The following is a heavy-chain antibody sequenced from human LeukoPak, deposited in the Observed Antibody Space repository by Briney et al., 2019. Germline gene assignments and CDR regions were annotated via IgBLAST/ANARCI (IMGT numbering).Heavy chain of an antibody. D-gene: IGHD2-15*01. Sequence: SETLSLTCAVYGGSFSSYYWGWIRQPPGKGLEWIGSIYYSGSTYYNPSLKSRVTISVDTSKNQFSLKLSSVTAADTAVYYCAGGGAAAFDYWGQGTLVTVSS. J-gene: IGHJ4*02. CDR2: IYYSGST. V-gene: IGHV4-39*07. CDR3: AGGGAAAFDY. CDR1: GGSFSSYY.